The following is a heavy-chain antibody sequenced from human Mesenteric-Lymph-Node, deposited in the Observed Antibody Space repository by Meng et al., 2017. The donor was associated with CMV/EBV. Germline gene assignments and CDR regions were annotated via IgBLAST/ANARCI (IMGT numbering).Heavy chain of an antibody. D-gene: IGHD3-22*01. J-gene: IGHJ4*02. CDR2: AHHSGTT. Sequence: ELQQSGPGLVTPSETLSLSCIVSGDSISNSTYYWTWIRQPPGKGLEWIGSAHHSGTTYYNPSLKGRLTISVDTSANLFSLRLTTVTAADTATYYCARRGNYDSDYSEYWGQGTLVTVSS. CDR1: GDSISNSTYY. CDR3: ARRGNYDSDYSEY. V-gene: IGHV4-39*01.